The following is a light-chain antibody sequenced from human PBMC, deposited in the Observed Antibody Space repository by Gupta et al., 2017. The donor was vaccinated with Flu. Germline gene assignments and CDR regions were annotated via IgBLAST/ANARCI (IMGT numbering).Light chain of an antibody. CDR3: QQYGSPPSWT. CDR2: GAS. Sequence: EIVLTQSPAILSLSPGERATLSCRASQSVTNNGLAWYQQKPGQAPRLLIYGASSRATGIPDRFSGSGYGTDFTLTISRREPEDFAIYYCQQYGSPPSWTFGQGTKVGIK. V-gene: IGKV3-20*01. CDR1: QSVTNNG. J-gene: IGKJ1*01.